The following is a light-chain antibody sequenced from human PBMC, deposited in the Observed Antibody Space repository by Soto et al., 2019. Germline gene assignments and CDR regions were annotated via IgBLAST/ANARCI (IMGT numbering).Light chain of an antibody. CDR1: SGDVGGYDY. J-gene: IGLJ2*01. CDR2: DVS. V-gene: IGLV2-14*01. CDR3: SSYASSITLV. Sequence: QSVLTQPASVSGSPGQSITISCTGTSGDVGGYDYVSWYQQHPGKAPKLLIFDVSKRPSGVSYRFSGSKSGNTASLTISGLQAEDEADYYCSSYASSITLVFGGGTQVTVL.